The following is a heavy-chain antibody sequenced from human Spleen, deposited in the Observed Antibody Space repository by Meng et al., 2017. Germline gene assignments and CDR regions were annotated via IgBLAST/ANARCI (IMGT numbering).Heavy chain of an antibody. D-gene: IGHD6-13*01. J-gene: IGHJ4*02. V-gene: IGHV3-30*03. Sequence: QVQLVASGGGVVQPGRSLRLSCAASGFTFSHSGMHWVRQAPGKGLEWVAVISYGGTKRTYADSVKGRFTVSRDNSKNTLYLQMNSLRPEDTAVYYCAVAADNFDYWGQGTLVTVSS. CDR3: AVAADNFDY. CDR2: ISYGGTKR. CDR1: GFTFSHSG.